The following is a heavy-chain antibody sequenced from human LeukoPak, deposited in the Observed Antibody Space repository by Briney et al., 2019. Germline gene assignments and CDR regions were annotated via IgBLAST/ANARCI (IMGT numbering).Heavy chain of an antibody. V-gene: IGHV1-2*02. Sequence: ASVKVSCKTSGYTFTDYYMHWVRQAPGQGLEYMGWINPNSGGTDYAQKLQGRVTMTRDSSISTAYMELSRLRSDDTAVYYCARVPPGDGYSYGYWGQGTLVTVSS. J-gene: IGHJ4*02. CDR3: ARVPPGDGYSYGY. CDR2: INPNSGGT. CDR1: GYTFTDYY. D-gene: IGHD5-18*01.